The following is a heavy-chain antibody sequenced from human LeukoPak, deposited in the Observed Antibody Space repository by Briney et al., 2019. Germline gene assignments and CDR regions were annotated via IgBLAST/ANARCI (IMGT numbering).Heavy chain of an antibody. CDR3: ARQRADYFYHYLDV. Sequence: TSETLSLTCTVSGGSISSSSYYWDWIRQPPGKGLEWIGSVYYGGNTFYNSSLESRVTISVDMSKNQFSLKLTSLTAADTAVYYCARQRADYFYHYLDVWGKGTSVTVSS. V-gene: IGHV4-39*01. CDR2: VYYGGNT. J-gene: IGHJ6*03. CDR1: GGSISSSSYY.